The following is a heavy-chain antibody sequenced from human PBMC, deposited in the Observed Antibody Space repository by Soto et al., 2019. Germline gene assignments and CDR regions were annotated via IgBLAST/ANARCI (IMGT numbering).Heavy chain of an antibody. V-gene: IGHV1-2*02. D-gene: IGHD3-3*01. CDR1: GYTFTGYY. Sequence: ASVKVSCKASGYTFTGYYMHWVRQAPGQGLEWMGWINPNSGGTNYAQKFQGRVTMTRDTSISTAYMELSRLRSDDTAVYYCARDPHDFWSGYYQYYFDYWGQGTLVTVSS. CDR3: ARDPHDFWSGYYQYYFDY. CDR2: INPNSGGT. J-gene: IGHJ4*02.